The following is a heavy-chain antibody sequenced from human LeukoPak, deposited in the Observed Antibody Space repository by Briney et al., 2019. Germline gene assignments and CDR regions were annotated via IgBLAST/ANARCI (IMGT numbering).Heavy chain of an antibody. D-gene: IGHD2-15*01. CDR1: GFTFSSYW. CDR2: TYHSGSA. J-gene: IGHJ6*03. V-gene: IGHV4-34*01. Sequence: GSLGLSCAASGFTFSSYWMSWIRQSPGKGLEWIGETYHSGSANYNSSLKSRVTISLDTSKNQFSLKLSSVTAADTAVYYCARGRRIVVVLGATRTHRDYYMDVWGKGTTVTVSS. CDR3: ARGRRIVVVLGATRTHRDYYMDV.